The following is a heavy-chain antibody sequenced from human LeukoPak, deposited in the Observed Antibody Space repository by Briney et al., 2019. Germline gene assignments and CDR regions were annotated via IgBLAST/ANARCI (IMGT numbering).Heavy chain of an antibody. Sequence: GGSLRLSCAASGFTFSSYSMNWVRQAPGKGLEWVSSISSSSSYIYYADSVKGRFTISRDTAKNSLYLQMNSLRAEDTAVYYCARDQLIVVVPAAIDYYYYGMDVWGKGTTVTVSS. CDR3: ARDQLIVVVPAAIDYYYYGMDV. CDR1: GFTFSSYS. D-gene: IGHD2-2*01. J-gene: IGHJ6*04. V-gene: IGHV3-21*01. CDR2: ISSSSSYI.